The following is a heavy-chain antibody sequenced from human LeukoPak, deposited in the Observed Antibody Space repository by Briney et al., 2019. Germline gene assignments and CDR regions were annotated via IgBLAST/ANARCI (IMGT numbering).Heavy chain of an antibody. D-gene: IGHD3-10*01. CDR2: ISDSGSTA. V-gene: IGHV3-23*01. Sequence: PGGSLRLSCAASGFSFSNYAMTWVRQAPGKGLEWVSGISDSGSTAFYAGSVKGRFTSSRDNPKNTLYLQINSLRAEDTAVYYCARDSMLRGALDYWGQGTLVTVSS. J-gene: IGHJ4*02. CDR3: ARDSMLRGALDY. CDR1: GFSFSNYA.